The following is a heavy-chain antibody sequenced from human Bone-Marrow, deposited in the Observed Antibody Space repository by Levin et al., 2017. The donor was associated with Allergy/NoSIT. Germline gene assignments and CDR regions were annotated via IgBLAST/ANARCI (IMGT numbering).Heavy chain of an antibody. CDR1: GFTFSSYG. Sequence: GGSLRLSCAASGFTFSSYGMHWVRQAPGKGLEWVAVISYDGSNKYYADSVKGRFTISRDNSKNTLYLQMNSLRAEDTAVYYCAKDCTETPPKSNYYYYGMDVWGQGTTVTVSS. J-gene: IGHJ6*02. V-gene: IGHV3-30*18. CDR3: AKDCTETPPKSNYYYYGMDV. D-gene: IGHD2-8*01. CDR2: ISYDGSNK.